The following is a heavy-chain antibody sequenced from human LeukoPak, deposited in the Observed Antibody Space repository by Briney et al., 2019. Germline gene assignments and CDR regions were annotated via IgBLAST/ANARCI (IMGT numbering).Heavy chain of an antibody. J-gene: IGHJ3*02. D-gene: IGHD4-17*01. CDR2: TRGSGVNT. Sequence: GGSLRLSCTASGFSFSAYAMMWVRQAPGKGPEGVSATRGSGVNTYYADSVKGRFTISRDNSKYTLFLQMNSLRAEDTAVYYCARDPNGDYIGAFDMWGPGTMVTVSS. V-gene: IGHV3-23*01. CDR3: ARDPNGDYIGAFDM. CDR1: GFSFSAYA.